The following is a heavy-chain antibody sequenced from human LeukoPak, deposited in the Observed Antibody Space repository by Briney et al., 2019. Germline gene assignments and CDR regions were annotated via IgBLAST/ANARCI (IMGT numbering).Heavy chain of an antibody. V-gene: IGHV3-7*01. CDR2: IKQDGSEK. J-gene: IGHJ5*02. CDR1: GFTFSSYW. Sequence: GGSLRLSCAASGFTFSSYWMSWVRQAPGKGLEWMANIKQDGSEKYYVDSVKGRFTISRDNAKNSLYLQMNSLRAEDTAVYYCARPEDNYDILTGYHHWGQGTLVTVSS. D-gene: IGHD3-9*01. CDR3: ARPEDNYDILTGYHH.